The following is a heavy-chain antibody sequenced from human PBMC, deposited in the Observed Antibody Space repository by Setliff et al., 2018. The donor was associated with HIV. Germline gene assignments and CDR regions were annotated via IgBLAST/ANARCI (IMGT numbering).Heavy chain of an antibody. CDR2: INHSGNT. Sequence: SETLSLTCAVYGGSFSDYYWSWIRQPPGKGLEWIGEINHSGNTTYNPSLKSRVTMSVDTTKNQFSLKLNTVTAADTATYYCLLDVPLILRTSPPLWGQGTPVTVSS. D-gene: IGHD1-7*01. CDR3: LLDVPLILRTSPPL. V-gene: IGHV4-34*01. CDR1: GGSFSDYY. J-gene: IGHJ4*02.